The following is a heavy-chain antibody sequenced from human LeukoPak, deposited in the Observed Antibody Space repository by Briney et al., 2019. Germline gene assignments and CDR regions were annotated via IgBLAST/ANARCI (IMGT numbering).Heavy chain of an antibody. D-gene: IGHD6-19*01. V-gene: IGHV3-72*01. CDR2: TRNKANSYTT. Sequence: PGGSLRLSCSASAFTFSDHYMDWVRQAPGKGLEWVGRTRNKANSYTTEYAASVKGRFTISRDDSKNSLYLQMNSLKTEDTAVYYCAIEAGYSSRYYGMDVWGQGTTVTVSS. CDR3: AIEAGYSSRYYGMDV. CDR1: AFTFSDHY. J-gene: IGHJ6*02.